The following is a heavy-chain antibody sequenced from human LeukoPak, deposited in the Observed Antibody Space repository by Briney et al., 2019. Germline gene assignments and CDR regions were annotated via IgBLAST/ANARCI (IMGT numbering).Heavy chain of an antibody. CDR2: IYPGDSDT. D-gene: IGHD3-10*01. CDR1: GYSFTSYW. Sequence: GESLKISCKGSGYSFTSYWIGWVRQMPGKGLEWMGIIYPGDSDTRYSPSFQGQVTISADKSISTAYLQWSSLKASDTAMYYCARISGYYGSGSPFYFDCWGQGTLVTVSS. CDR3: ARISGYYGSGSPFYFDC. J-gene: IGHJ4*02. V-gene: IGHV5-51*01.